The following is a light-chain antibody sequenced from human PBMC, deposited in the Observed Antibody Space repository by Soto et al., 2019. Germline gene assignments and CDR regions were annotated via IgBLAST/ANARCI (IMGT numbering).Light chain of an antibody. J-gene: IGKJ1*01. V-gene: IGKV3-15*01. CDR1: QSVSSN. CDR2: GAS. Sequence: EIVMTQSPATLSVSPGERATLSCRASQSVSSNLAWYQQKPGQAPRLLIYGASIRATGFPARFSGSGSGTDFTLTISSLQSEDFAVYYCQQYNNWPWAFGQGTKVDIK. CDR3: QQYNNWPWA.